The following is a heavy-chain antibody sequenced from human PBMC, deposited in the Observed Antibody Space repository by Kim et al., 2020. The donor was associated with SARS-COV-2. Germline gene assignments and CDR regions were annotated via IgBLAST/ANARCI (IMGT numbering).Heavy chain of an antibody. CDR2: IYHSGST. CDR1: GGSISSSNW. CDR3: ARVIAAGVAWEDY. J-gene: IGHJ4*02. Sequence: SETLSLTCAVSGGSISSSNWWSWVRQPPGKGLEWIGEIYHSGSTNYNPSLKSRVTISVDKSKNQFSLKLSSVTAADTAVYYCARVIAAGVAWEDYWGQGTLVTVSS. V-gene: IGHV4-4*02. D-gene: IGHD6-13*01.